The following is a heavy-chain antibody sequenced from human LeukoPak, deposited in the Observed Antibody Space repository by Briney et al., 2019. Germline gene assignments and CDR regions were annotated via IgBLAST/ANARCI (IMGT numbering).Heavy chain of an antibody. CDR3: ARESPPYSSSWYVGY. J-gene: IGHJ4*02. Sequence: GGSLRLSCAASGFTFSSYWMSWVRQAPGKGLEWVANIKQDGSEKYYVDSVKGRFTISRDNAKNSLYLQMNSLRAEDTAVYYCARESPPYSSSWYVGYWGQGTLVTVSS. CDR2: IKQDGSEK. V-gene: IGHV3-7*01. CDR1: GFTFSSYW. D-gene: IGHD6-13*01.